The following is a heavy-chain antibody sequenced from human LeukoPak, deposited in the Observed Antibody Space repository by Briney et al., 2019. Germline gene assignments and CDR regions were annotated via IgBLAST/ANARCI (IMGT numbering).Heavy chain of an antibody. CDR3: AGSSYSSSSDYYMDV. J-gene: IGHJ6*03. Sequence: GASVKVSCKASGYTFTGYYMHWVRQAPGQGLEWMGWINPNSGGTNYAQKFQGRVTMTRDTSISTAYMELSRLRSDDTAVYYCAGSSYSSSSDYYMDVWGKGTTVTVSS. D-gene: IGHD6-6*01. CDR1: GYTFTGYY. CDR2: INPNSGGT. V-gene: IGHV1-2*02.